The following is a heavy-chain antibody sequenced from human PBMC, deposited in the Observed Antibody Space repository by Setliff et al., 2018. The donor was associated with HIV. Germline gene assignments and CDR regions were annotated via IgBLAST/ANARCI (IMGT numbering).Heavy chain of an antibody. CDR2: IYYSGST. D-gene: IGHD6-13*01. CDR3: ARGAAAGTDYYYYYYMDV. Sequence: SETLSLTCTVSGGSIRSSSYYWGWIRQPPGKGLEGIGSIYYSGSTYYNPSLKSRVTISVDTSKHQFSLKLSSVTAADTSVYYCARGAAAGTDYYYYYYMDVWGKGTTVTVSS. CDR1: GGSIRSSSYY. V-gene: IGHV4-39*01. J-gene: IGHJ6*03.